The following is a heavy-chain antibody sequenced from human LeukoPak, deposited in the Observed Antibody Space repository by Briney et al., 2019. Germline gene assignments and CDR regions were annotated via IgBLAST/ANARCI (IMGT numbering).Heavy chain of an antibody. J-gene: IGHJ4*02. CDR2: ISGSGGST. V-gene: IGHV3-23*01. Sequence: GGSLRLSCAASGFTFTNFAVSWVRQAPGKGLEWVSSISGSGGSTYYADSVKGRFTISRDNSKNTLYLQMNSLRAEDTAVYYCAKAVFRAGATIYYFEYWSQGTLVTVSS. CDR3: AKAVFRAGATIYYFEY. D-gene: IGHD1-26*01. CDR1: GFTFTNFA.